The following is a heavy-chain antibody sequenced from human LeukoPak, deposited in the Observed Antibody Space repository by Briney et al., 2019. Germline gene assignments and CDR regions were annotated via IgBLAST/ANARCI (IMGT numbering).Heavy chain of an antibody. D-gene: IGHD6-13*01. CDR2: INPNSGGT. Sequence: ASVKVSCKASGYTFTSYAMNWVRRAPGQGLEWMGWINPNSGGTNYAQKFQGRVTMTRDTSISTAYMELSRLRSDDTAVYYCARDSPYSSSWYAFFSDWGQGTLVTVSS. CDR1: GYTFTSYA. V-gene: IGHV1-2*02. J-gene: IGHJ4*02. CDR3: ARDSPYSSSWYAFFSD.